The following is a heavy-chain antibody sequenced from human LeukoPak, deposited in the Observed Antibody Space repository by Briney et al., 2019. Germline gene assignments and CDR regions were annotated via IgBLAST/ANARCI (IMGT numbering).Heavy chain of an antibody. Sequence: GGSLRLSCAASGFTFSSYAMTWVRQAPGKGLEWVSTITTSDGNTYYADSVKGRFTVSRDNSKNTLFLQMNSLRAEDTAVYYCAKDGGLWVSAHWGDSWGRGTLVTVSS. V-gene: IGHV3-23*01. D-gene: IGHD7-27*01. CDR1: GFTFSSYA. J-gene: IGHJ4*02. CDR3: AKDGGLWVSAHWGDS. CDR2: ITTSDGNT.